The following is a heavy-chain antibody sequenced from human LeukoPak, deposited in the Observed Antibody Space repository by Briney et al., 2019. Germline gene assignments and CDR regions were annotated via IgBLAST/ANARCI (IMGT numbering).Heavy chain of an antibody. CDR3: ARQRYCSSTSCSYFDY. J-gene: IGHJ4*02. Sequence: GESLKISCKGSGYSFTSYWIGWVRQMPGKGLEWMGIIYPGDSDTRYSPSSQGQVTISADKSISTAYLQWSSLKASDTAMYYCARQRYCSSTSCSYFDYWGQGTLVTVSS. V-gene: IGHV5-51*01. D-gene: IGHD2-2*01. CDR1: GYSFTSYW. CDR2: IYPGDSDT.